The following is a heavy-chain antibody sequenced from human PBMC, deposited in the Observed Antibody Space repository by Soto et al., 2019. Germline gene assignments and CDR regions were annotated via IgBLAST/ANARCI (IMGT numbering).Heavy chain of an antibody. Sequence: QVQLVESGGGVVQPGRSLRLSCAASGFTFSSYGMHWVRQAPGKGLEWVAVISYDGSNKYYADSVKGRFTISRDNSKNTLYLQMNSLRAEDTAVYYCAKDSSRLGYPDYWGQGTPVTVSS. CDR1: GFTFSSYG. CDR2: ISYDGSNK. J-gene: IGHJ4*02. CDR3: AKDSSRLGYPDY. V-gene: IGHV3-30*18. D-gene: IGHD5-18*01.